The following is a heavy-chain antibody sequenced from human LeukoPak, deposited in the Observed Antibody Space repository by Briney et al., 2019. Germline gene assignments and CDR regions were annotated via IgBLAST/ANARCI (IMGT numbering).Heavy chain of an antibody. CDR2: IYCSGST. Sequence: SETLSLTCTVSGGSIRSGDYYWSWIRQPPGKGPEWIGHIYCSGSTYYNPSLKSRVSISVDTSKNQFSLKLTSVTAADTAVYYCARGLLGHCTSTSCYVGYFDYWGQGTLVTVSS. CDR1: GGSIRSGDYY. CDR3: ARGLLGHCTSTSCYVGYFDY. D-gene: IGHD2-2*01. J-gene: IGHJ4*02. V-gene: IGHV4-30-4*08.